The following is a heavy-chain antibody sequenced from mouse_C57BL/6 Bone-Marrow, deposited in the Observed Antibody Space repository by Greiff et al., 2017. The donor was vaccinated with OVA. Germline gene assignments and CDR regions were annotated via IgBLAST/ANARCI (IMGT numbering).Heavy chain of an antibody. CDR2: ISNGGGST. J-gene: IGHJ4*01. V-gene: IGHV5-12*01. Sequence: EVHLVESGGGLVQPGGSLKLSCAASGFTFSDYYMYWVRQTPEKRLEWVAYISNGGGSTYYPDTVKGRFTISRDNAKNTLYLQMSRLKSEDTAMYYCAREDYSNYGDFFMDYWGQGTSVTVSS. CDR3: AREDYSNYGDFFMDY. D-gene: IGHD2-5*01. CDR1: GFTFSDYY.